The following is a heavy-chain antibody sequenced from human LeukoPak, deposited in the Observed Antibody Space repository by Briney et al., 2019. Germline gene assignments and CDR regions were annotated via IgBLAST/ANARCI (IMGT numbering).Heavy chain of an antibody. CDR1: GFTFSSYA. J-gene: IGHJ1*01. CDR3: AKGIMKVIAAAGTQY. Sequence: GGSLRLSCAASGFTFSSYAMSWVRQAPGKGLEWVSAISGSGGSTYYADSVKGRFTISRDNSKNTLYLQMNSLRAEDTAVYYCAKGIMKVIAAAGTQYWGQGTLVTVSS. D-gene: IGHD6-13*01. CDR2: ISGSGGST. V-gene: IGHV3-23*01.